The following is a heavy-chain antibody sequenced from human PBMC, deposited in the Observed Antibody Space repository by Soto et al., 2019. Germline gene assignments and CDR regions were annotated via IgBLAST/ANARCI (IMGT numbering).Heavy chain of an antibody. CDR1: DGSISTYY. CDR2: IYTNGSN. V-gene: IGHV4-4*07. Sequence: QVQLQQSGPGLVKPSETLSLTCTVSDGSISTYYWSWIRQPAGKGLEWVGRIYTNGSNSYSPSLKRRLTMSVDRSKTQLSLRRSSVTAADTAVYDCARDRTVDYVDYYFDYWGQGTLVTVSS. CDR3: ARDRTVDYVDYYFDY. D-gene: IGHD3-10*02. J-gene: IGHJ4*02.